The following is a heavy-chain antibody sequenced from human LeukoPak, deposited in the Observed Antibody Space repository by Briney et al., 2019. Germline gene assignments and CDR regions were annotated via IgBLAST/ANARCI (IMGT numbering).Heavy chain of an antibody. CDR3: ARFPGGAAYRHYYYMDV. CDR1: GDSMNNYF. V-gene: IGHV4-59*01. Sequence: SETLSLTCTVSGDSMNNYFWTWIRQPPGKGLESIGYMYYSETANYNPSLRGRVTISMDTSKNQFSLSLTAVTAADAAVYYCARFPGGAAYRHYYYMDVWGKGTTVTVPS. D-gene: IGHD2-15*01. J-gene: IGHJ6*03. CDR2: MYYSETA.